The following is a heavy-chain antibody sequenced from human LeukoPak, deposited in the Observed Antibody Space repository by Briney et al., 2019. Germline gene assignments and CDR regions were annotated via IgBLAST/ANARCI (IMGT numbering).Heavy chain of an antibody. CDR2: ISSSSSYI. CDR3: ARLVVYYGSGASDFDY. Sequence: PGGSPRLSCAASGFTFSSYSKNWVRQAPGKGLEWVSSISSSSSYIYYAVSVKGRFTISRDNAKNSLYLQMNSLRAEDTAVYYCARLVVYYGSGASDFDYWGQGTLVTVSS. CDR1: GFTFSSYS. V-gene: IGHV3-21*01. D-gene: IGHD3-10*01. J-gene: IGHJ4*02.